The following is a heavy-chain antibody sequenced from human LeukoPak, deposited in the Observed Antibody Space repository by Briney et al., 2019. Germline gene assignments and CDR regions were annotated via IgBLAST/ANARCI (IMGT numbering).Heavy chain of an antibody. CDR2: IYYSGST. V-gene: IGHV4-39*01. CDR3: ASWGYSSSWLFDY. J-gene: IGHJ4*02. D-gene: IGHD6-13*01. CDR1: GGSISSSSYY. Sequence: SETLSLTCTVSGGSISSSSYYWGWIRQPPGKGLEWIGSIYYSGSTYYNPSLKSRVTISVDTSKNQFSLKLSSVTAADTAVYYCASWGYSSSWLFDYWGQGTLVTVSS.